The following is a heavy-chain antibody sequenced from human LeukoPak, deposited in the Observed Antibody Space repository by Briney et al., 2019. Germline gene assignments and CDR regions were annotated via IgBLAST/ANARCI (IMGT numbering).Heavy chain of an antibody. CDR2: IFSNGVNT. J-gene: IGHJ6*03. CDR1: GFTLGYHG. D-gene: IGHD3-16*01. V-gene: IGHV3-33*01. CDR3: ARHRGSIFGGYMDV. Sequence: HSGRSLRLSCAASGFTLGYHGMHSVRQPPGKGLEWVAIIFSNGVNTYYADSLRGRSTISRDTSKNTLFLEMESLRTEDTAVYYCARHRGSIFGGYMDVWGKGTTVTVSS.